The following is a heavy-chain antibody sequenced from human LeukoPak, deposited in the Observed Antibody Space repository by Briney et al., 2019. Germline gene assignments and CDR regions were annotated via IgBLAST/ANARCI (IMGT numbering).Heavy chain of an antibody. D-gene: IGHD4-17*01. V-gene: IGHV3-74*03. CDR3: AREPDSVTTVSDAFDI. Sequence: GGSLRLSCAASGFTFSRYWMHWVRQVPGKGLVWVSVINNDGSATQYADSVEGRFTISRDNAKNSLYLQMNSLRAEDTAVYYCAREPDSVTTVSDAFDIWGQGTMVTVSS. CDR1: GFTFSRYW. CDR2: INNDGSAT. J-gene: IGHJ3*02.